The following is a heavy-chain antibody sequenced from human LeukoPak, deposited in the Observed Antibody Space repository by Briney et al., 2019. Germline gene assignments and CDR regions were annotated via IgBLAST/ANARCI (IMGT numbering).Heavy chain of an antibody. Sequence: SETLSLTCTVSGVSTTSGDYYWPWIRQPAGKGLEWVGRVYTSGTTNYNPSRASRVTVSVDTSKRQFFLNLTSVTAADTAVYFCARGNGGPYNWFDPWGQGTLVTVSS. J-gene: IGHJ5*02. CDR3: ARGNGGPYNWFDP. CDR1: GVSTTSGDYY. V-gene: IGHV4-61*02. D-gene: IGHD3-16*01. CDR2: VYTSGTT.